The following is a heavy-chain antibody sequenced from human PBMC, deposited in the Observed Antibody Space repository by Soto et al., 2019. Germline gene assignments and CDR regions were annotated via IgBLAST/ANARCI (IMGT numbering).Heavy chain of an antibody. Sequence: GASVTVCCKASVYTFTDYAIQWVRQPHRQRPEWVGWINADNGNTKYSQKFQGRVTITRDTSASTAYMEVSSLRSEDTAVYYCARRGDCSRTNCSLDYWGQGTLVTVSS. J-gene: IGHJ4*02. D-gene: IGHD2-2*01. CDR3: ARRGDCSRTNCSLDY. CDR1: VYTFTDYA. CDR2: INADNGNT. V-gene: IGHV1-3*01.